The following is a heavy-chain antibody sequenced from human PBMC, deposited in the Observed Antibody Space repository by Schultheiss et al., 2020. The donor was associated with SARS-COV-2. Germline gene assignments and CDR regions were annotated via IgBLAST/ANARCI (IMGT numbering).Heavy chain of an antibody. V-gene: IGHV3-21*01. CDR2: ISSSTSYI. CDR1: GFTFSSYS. D-gene: IGHD1-7*01. CDR3: ARSELELFYYGMDV. J-gene: IGHJ6*02. Sequence: GGSLRLSCAASGFTFSSYSMNWVRQAPGKGLEWVSSISSSTSYIYYADSVKGRFTISRDNSKNTLYLQMNSLRAEDTAVYYCARSELELFYYGMDVWGQGTTVTVSS.